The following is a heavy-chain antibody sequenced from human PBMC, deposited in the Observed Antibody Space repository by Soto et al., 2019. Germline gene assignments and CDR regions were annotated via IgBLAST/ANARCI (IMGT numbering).Heavy chain of an antibody. Sequence: ASVKVSCKASGYAFTGHYIHWVRQAPEQGPEWMGEIGPETGATRYAQKFQGRVTMTRDMSITTVYMELNNLSPDDTAVYYCGRGRSGQIVVFYWGQGTPVTVSS. CDR3: GRGRSGQIVVFY. D-gene: IGHD1-26*01. V-gene: IGHV1-2*02. CDR1: GYAFTGHY. J-gene: IGHJ4*02. CDR2: IGPETGAT.